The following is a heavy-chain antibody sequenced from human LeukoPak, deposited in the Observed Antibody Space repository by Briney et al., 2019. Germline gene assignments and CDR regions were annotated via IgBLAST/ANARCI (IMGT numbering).Heavy chain of an antibody. CDR3: ARGRYYDSSGYDLGGHLNCYY. J-gene: IGHJ4*02. D-gene: IGHD3-22*01. Sequence: GSLRLSCAASGFTFSSDAMSTVGQAPGKGLEWIGEINDSGSTNYTPSLQSRVDISVDTSKNQFSLKLSSVTGADTAVYYCARGRYYDSSGYDLGGHLNCYYWGQGTLGTASS. CDR1: GFTFSSDA. V-gene: IGHV4-34*01. CDR2: INDSGST.